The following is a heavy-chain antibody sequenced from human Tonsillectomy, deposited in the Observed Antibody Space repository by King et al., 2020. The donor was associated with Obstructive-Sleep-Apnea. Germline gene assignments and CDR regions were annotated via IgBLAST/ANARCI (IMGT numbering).Heavy chain of an antibody. CDR1: GYTFTSYG. J-gene: IGHJ4*02. CDR3: ARDIAARPDFGGFDY. V-gene: IGHV1-18*04. Sequence: QLVQSGAEVKKPGASVKVSCKASGYTFTSYGISWVRQAPGQGLEWMGWISAYNGNTNYAQKLQGRVTMTTDTATSTAYMELRSLRSDDTAVYYCARDIAARPDFGGFDYWGQGTLVTVSS. CDR2: ISAYNGNT. D-gene: IGHD6-6*01.